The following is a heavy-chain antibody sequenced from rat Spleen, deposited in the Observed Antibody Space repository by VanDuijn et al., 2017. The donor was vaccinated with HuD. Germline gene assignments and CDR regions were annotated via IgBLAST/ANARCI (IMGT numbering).Heavy chain of an antibody. Sequence: EVQLVESGGGLVQPGRSLKLSCAASGFTFSDFYMAWVRQAPTKGLEWVASISYGGGTTYYRDSVKGRFTISRDNAKSSLYLQMDSLRSEDTATYYCARRHYGYTDYFDYWGQGVMVTVSS. CDR3: ARRHYGYTDYFDY. V-gene: IGHV5-20*01. CDR2: ISYGGGTT. CDR1: GFTFSDFY. J-gene: IGHJ2*01. D-gene: IGHD1-6*01.